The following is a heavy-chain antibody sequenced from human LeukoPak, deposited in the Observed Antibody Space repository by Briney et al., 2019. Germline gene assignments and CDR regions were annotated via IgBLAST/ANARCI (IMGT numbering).Heavy chain of an antibody. Sequence: GGSLRLSCAASGFTFSTSGMHWVRQAPGKGLEWVAFIRFDGSYTFQTDTVKGRFTISRDNSQNMLFLQMNSLRAEDTAIYYCARDPYNGNYGDSYYYYMDVWGKGTTVTISS. CDR2: IRFDGSYT. CDR3: ARDPYNGNYGDSYYYYMDV. D-gene: IGHD1-26*01. J-gene: IGHJ6*03. V-gene: IGHV3-30*02. CDR1: GFTFSTSG.